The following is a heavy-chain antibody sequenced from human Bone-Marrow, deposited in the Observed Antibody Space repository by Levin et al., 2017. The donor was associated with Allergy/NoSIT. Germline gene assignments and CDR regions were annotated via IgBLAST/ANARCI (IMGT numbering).Heavy chain of an antibody. CDR3: MLYVRGVIQPDYYYGVDV. V-gene: IGHV3-15*07. D-gene: IGHD3-10*01. CDR1: GFSFNVAW. J-gene: IGHJ6*02. CDR2: IKSNPVGGAA. Sequence: GGSLRLSCAVSGFSFNVAWMNWVRQAPGKGLEWVGRIKSNPVGGAADYNRPVEGRFTISRDDSQNTVFLQMNSLKVEDTGIYYCMLYVRGVIQPDYYYGVDVWGQGTSVTVSS.